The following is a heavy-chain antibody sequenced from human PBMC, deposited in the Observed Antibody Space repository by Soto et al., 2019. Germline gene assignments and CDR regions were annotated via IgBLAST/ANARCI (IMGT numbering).Heavy chain of an antibody. D-gene: IGHD6-13*01. CDR2: IWYDGSNK. V-gene: IGHV3-33*01. Sequence: GESLKISCAASGFTFSSYGMHWVRQAPGKGLEWVAVIWYDGSNKYYADSVKGRFTISRDNSKNTLYLQMNSLRAEDTAVYYCARGGTIAAAPGYYYCGMDVWGQGTTVTVSS. CDR3: ARGGTIAAAPGYYYCGMDV. CDR1: GFTFSSYG. J-gene: IGHJ6*02.